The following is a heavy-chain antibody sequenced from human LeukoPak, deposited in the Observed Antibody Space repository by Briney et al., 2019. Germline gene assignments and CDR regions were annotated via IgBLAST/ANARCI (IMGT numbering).Heavy chain of an antibody. CDR1: EFTFSTYV. CDR3: VRGTGY. V-gene: IGHV3-64D*06. CDR2: ISSNGDNT. J-gene: IGHJ4*02. Sequence: GGSLRLSFSFSEFTFSTYVMHWFRQPPGKGLEYVSAISSNGDNTYYADSVKGRFTISRDNSKNTLYLQMSSLRADDTAVYYCVRGTGYWGQGTLVTVSS.